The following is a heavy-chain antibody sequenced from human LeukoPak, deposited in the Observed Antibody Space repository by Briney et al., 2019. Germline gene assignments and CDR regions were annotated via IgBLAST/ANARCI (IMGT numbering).Heavy chain of an antibody. Sequence: GGSLRLSCAASGFTFSTFAMIWVRQPPGKGLEGVSSIFPSGGEIHYADSVRGRLTISRDNSKSTLSLQMNSLRAKDTAIYYCATYRQVLLPFESWGQGTLVTVSS. CDR1: GFTFSTFA. V-gene: IGHV3-23*01. J-gene: IGHJ4*02. D-gene: IGHD2-8*02. CDR2: IFPSGGEI. CDR3: ATYRQVLLPFES.